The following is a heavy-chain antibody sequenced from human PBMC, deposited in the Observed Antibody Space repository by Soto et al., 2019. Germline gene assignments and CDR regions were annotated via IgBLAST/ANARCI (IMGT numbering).Heavy chain of an antibody. CDR3: SSSADAFDI. D-gene: IGHD6-6*01. CDR2: ISSSSSTI. CDR1: GFPFSSYS. V-gene: IGHV3-48*01. J-gene: IGHJ3*02. Sequence: EVQLVESGGGLVQPGGSLRLSCAASGFPFSSYSMNWVRQAPGKGLEWVSYISSSSSTIYYADSVKGRFTISRDNAKNSLYLQMNSLRAEDTAVYYCSSSADAFDIWGQGTMVTVSS.